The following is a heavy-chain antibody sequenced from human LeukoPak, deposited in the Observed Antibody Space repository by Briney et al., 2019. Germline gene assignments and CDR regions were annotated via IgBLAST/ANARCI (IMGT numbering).Heavy chain of an antibody. CDR1: GYTFTSYG. CDR3: ARPEYSSSGNWFDP. Sequence: ASVKVSCKASGYTFTSYGISWVRQAPGQGLEWMGWISAYTGSTNNAQILQGRVTMTTDTSTSTAYMELRSLRSDDTAVYYCARPEYSSSGNWFDPWGQGTLVTVSS. V-gene: IGHV1-18*01. J-gene: IGHJ5*02. CDR2: ISAYTGST. D-gene: IGHD6-6*01.